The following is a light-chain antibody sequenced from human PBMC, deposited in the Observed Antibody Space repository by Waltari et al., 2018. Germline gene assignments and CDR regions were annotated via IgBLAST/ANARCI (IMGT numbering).Light chain of an antibody. Sequence: ELVLTQSPGTLSLSPGERATLTCRASHSVTRSYSAGYQQKPGQAPRLLIYDASSRATGIPDRFSARGSGTDFTLTISRLEPEDFAVYYCQQYDGTKYTFGQGTKLEIK. CDR3: QQYDGTKYT. CDR2: DAS. J-gene: IGKJ2*01. CDR1: HSVTRSY. V-gene: IGKV3-20*01.